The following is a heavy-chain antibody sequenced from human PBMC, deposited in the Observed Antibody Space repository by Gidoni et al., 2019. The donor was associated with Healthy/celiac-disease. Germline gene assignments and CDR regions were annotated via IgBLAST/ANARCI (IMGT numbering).Heavy chain of an antibody. Sequence: QVQLVESGGGVVQPGRSLRPSCAASGFTFSSYGMHWVRQAPGKGLEWVAVISYDGSNKYYADSVKGRFTISRDNSKNTLYLQMNSLRAEDTAVYYCARVMVRGVDYGMDVWGQGTTVTVSS. CDR3: ARVMVRGVDYGMDV. CDR2: ISYDGSNK. D-gene: IGHD3-10*01. J-gene: IGHJ6*02. V-gene: IGHV3-30*03. CDR1: GFTFSSYG.